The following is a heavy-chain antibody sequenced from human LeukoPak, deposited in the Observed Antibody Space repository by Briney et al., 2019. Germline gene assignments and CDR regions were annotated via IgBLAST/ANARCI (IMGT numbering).Heavy chain of an antibody. CDR2: ISSSGSTI. V-gene: IGHV3-11*04. CDR3: ASPARYCSSTSCYIGGWLDY. D-gene: IGHD2-2*02. J-gene: IGHJ4*02. Sequence: GGSLRLSCAASGFTFSDYYMSWIRQAPGKGLEWVSYISSSGSTIYYADSVKGRFTISRDNAKNSLYLQMNSLRAEDTAVYYCASPARYCSSTSCYIGGWLDYWGQGTLVTVSS. CDR1: GFTFSDYY.